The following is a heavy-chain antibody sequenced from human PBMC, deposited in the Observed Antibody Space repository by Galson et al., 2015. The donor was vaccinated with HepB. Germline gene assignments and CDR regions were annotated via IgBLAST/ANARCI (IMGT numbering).Heavy chain of an antibody. D-gene: IGHD6-19*01. CDR1: GFTFSSYG. V-gene: IGHV3-30*18. CDR2: ISYDGSNK. Sequence: SLRLSCAASGFTFSSYGMHWVRQAPGKGLEWVAVISYDGSNKYYADSVKGRFTISRDNSKNTLYLQMNSLRAEDTAVYYCAKEGYSGGWAHWYFDLWGRGTLVTVSS. CDR3: AKEGYSGGWAHWYFDL. J-gene: IGHJ2*01.